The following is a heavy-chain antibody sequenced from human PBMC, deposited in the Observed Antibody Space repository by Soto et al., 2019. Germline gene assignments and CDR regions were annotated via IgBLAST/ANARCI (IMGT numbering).Heavy chain of an antibody. J-gene: IGHJ6*02. CDR2: ISYDGSNK. CDR3: AKDSRILLWGKDV. Sequence: VWSLRLSCAASGFTFSSYGMHWVRQAPGKGLEWVAVISYDGSNKYYAESVKGRFTISRDNSKNTLYLQMNSLRDEDTTVYYCAKDSRILLWGKDVWGQGTTDAVSS. V-gene: IGHV3-30*18. CDR1: GFTFSSYG. D-gene: IGHD2-21*01.